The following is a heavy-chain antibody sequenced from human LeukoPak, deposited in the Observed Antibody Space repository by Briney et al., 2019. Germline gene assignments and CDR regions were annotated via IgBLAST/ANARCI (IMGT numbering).Heavy chain of an antibody. CDR2: ISWNSGSI. J-gene: IGHJ4*02. Sequence: PGGSLRLSCAASGFTFDDYATHWVRQAPGKGLEWVSGISWNSGSIGYADSVKGRFTISRDNAKNSLYLQMNSLRAEDTALYYCAKGFSGSDSSGYYSFDYWGQGTLVTVSS. CDR3: AKGFSGSDSSGYYSFDY. D-gene: IGHD3-22*01. CDR1: GFTFDDYA. V-gene: IGHV3-9*01.